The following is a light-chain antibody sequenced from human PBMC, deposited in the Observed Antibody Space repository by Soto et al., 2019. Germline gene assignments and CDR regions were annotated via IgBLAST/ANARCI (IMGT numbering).Light chain of an antibody. CDR2: EVT. V-gene: IGLV2-14*01. CDR3: SSKRDSSTLFV. J-gene: IGLJ1*01. Sequence: QSVLAQPASVPGSPGQSITISRTGTSSDVGAYNYVSWYQHHPGKVPKLLIYEVTNRPSGVSDRFSGSKSGNTASLTISGLQAEDEADYYCSSKRDSSTLFVFGTGTKVTVL. CDR1: SSDVGAYNY.